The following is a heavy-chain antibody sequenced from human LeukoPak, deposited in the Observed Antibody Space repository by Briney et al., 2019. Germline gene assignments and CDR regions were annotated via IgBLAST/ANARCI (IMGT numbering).Heavy chain of an antibody. CDR3: ARHLGNCGGDCYWNQYFQH. Sequence: PSVTLSLTCTVSGGSVSSSSYYWGWIRQPPGKGLEWIGSINYSGSTHYNPSLRTRVTASVDTSKNQFSLTLTSVTAADTAVYYCARHLGNCGGDCYWNQYFQHWGQGTLVTVSS. CDR2: INYSGST. CDR1: GGSVSSSSYY. D-gene: IGHD2-21*02. V-gene: IGHV4-39*01. J-gene: IGHJ1*01.